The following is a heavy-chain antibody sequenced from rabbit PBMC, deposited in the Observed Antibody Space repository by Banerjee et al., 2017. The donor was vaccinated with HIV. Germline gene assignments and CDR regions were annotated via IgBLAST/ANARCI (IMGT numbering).Heavy chain of an antibody. CDR3: ARDLAGAIGWNFNL. CDR2: IDTNSGNT. CDR1: GFDLSSYYD. V-gene: IGHV1S40*01. J-gene: IGHJ4*01. Sequence: QSLEESGGDLVKPEGSLTLTCKASGFDLSSYYDMCWVRQPPGKGLEWIGDIDTNSGNTWYASWARGRFTVSKTSSTTVPLQMTSLTAADTATYFCARDLAGAIGWNFNLWGPGTLVTVS. D-gene: IGHD4-1*01.